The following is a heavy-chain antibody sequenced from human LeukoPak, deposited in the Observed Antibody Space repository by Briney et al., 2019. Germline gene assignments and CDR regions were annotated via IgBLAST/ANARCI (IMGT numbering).Heavy chain of an antibody. CDR3: TTGSDY. V-gene: IGHV3-15*01. CDR1: GFTFSSYA. J-gene: IGHJ4*02. CDR2: IKSKTDGGTI. Sequence: GGSLRLSCAASGFTFSSYAMSWVRQAPGKGLEWVGLIKSKTDGGTIDYASPVKGRFTISRDDSQNTLYLQMNSLKTDDTAVYYCTTGSDYWGQGTLVTVSS.